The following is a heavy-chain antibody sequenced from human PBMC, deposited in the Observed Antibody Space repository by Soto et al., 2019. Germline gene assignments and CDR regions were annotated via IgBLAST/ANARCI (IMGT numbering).Heavy chain of an antibody. CDR2: ISGSGGST. D-gene: IGHD1-26*01. J-gene: IGHJ4*02. CDR3: AKDRIVGAIEYFDY. V-gene: IGHV3-23*01. Sequence: GGSLRLSCAASGFTFSSYAMSWVRQAPGKGLEWVSAISGSGGSTYYADSGRGRFTISRDNSKNTLYLQMNSLRAEDTAVYYCAKDRIVGAIEYFDYWGQGTLVTVSS. CDR1: GFTFSSYA.